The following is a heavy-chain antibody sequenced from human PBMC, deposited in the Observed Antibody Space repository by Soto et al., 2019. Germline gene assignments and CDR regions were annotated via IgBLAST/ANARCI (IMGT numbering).Heavy chain of an antibody. J-gene: IGHJ6*02. Sequence: QVQLEQSGAEVTKPGSSVKDSCKASGATFSSYVISWVLQAPGQGLEWMGGIIPTFGTTKYAQDFQDRVTITEDKSTSTGHSELRSLRSDDTAGADRASHRGQVGHRVLPPPYYYGLDVWGQGTTGTVAS. D-gene: IGHD6-6*01. CDR3: ASHRGQVGHRVLPPPYYYGLDV. V-gene: IGHV1-69*06. CDR2: IIPTFGTT. CDR1: GATFSSYV.